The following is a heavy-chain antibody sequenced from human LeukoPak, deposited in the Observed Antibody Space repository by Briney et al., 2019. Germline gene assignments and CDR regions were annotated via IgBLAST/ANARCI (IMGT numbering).Heavy chain of an antibody. CDR3: ARGLKQWLVQRSYFDY. Sequence: SETLSLTCAVYGGSFSGYYWSWIRQPPGKGLEWIGEINHSGSTNYNPSLKSRVTISVDTSKNQFSPKLSSVTAADTAVYYCARGLKQWLVQRSYFDYWSQGTPVTVSS. J-gene: IGHJ4*02. D-gene: IGHD6-19*01. CDR2: INHSGST. V-gene: IGHV4-34*01. CDR1: GGSFSGYY.